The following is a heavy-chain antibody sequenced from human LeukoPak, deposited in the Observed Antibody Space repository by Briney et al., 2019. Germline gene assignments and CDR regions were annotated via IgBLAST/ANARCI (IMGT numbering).Heavy chain of an antibody. Sequence: SPSETLSLACTVSGGSISSYYWSWIRQPPGKGLEWIGYIYYSGSTNYNPSLKSRVTISVDTSKNQFSLKLSSVTAADTAVYYCARGNTGYYDRPGWFDPWGQGTLVTVPS. CDR2: IYYSGST. D-gene: IGHD3-22*01. J-gene: IGHJ5*02. V-gene: IGHV4-59*01. CDR1: GGSISSYY. CDR3: ARGNTGYYDRPGWFDP.